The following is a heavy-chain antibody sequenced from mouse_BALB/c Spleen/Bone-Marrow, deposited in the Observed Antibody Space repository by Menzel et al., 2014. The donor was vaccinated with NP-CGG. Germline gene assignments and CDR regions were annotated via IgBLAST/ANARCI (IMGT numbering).Heavy chain of an antibody. Sequence: VNVVESGPELVRPGVSVKISCKGSGYTFTDYAMHWVKQSHAKSLEWIGVNSTYSGNTNYNQKFKGKATMTVDKSSSTAYMELARLTSEDSAIYYCASYGSSYYAMDYWGQGTSVTVSS. V-gene: IGHV1-67*01. CDR2: NSTYSGNT. D-gene: IGHD1-1*01. J-gene: IGHJ4*01. CDR1: GYTFTDYA. CDR3: ASYGSSYYAMDY.